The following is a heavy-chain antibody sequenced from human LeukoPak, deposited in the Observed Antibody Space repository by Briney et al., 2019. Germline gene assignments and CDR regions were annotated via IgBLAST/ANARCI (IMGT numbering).Heavy chain of an antibody. Sequence: ASVKVSCKASGYTFTGYYMHWVRQASGQGLEWMGWINPNSGGTNYAQKFQGRVTMTRDTSISTAYMELSRLRSDDTAVYYCARDLATSFKSVLYYYDSSGYYPGAFDIWGQGTMVTVSS. D-gene: IGHD3-22*01. CDR1: GYTFTGYY. CDR3: ARDLATSFKSVLYYYDSSGYYPGAFDI. V-gene: IGHV1-2*02. J-gene: IGHJ3*02. CDR2: INPNSGGT.